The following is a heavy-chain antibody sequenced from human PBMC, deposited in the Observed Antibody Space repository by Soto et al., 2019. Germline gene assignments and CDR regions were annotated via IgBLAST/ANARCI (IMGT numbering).Heavy chain of an antibody. CDR2: IYCSGGS. D-gene: IGHD5-12*01. CDR3: VRDPNGIYFDL. Sequence: QVQLQESGPGLVKPSETLSLTCTVSCVSVTSGSFYWSWIRQLPGEGLERIGYIYCSGGSNYDTSLKRRVTISVDTSKDQFTLKLRSLTAADTAVYSCVRDPNGIYFDLWGRGTPVTVSS. V-gene: IGHV4-61*01. CDR1: CVSVTSGSFY. J-gene: IGHJ2*01.